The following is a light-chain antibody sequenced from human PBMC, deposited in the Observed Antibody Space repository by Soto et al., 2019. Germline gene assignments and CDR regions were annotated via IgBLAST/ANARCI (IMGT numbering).Light chain of an antibody. V-gene: IGLV2-23*02. J-gene: IGLJ1*01. CDR3: CSYGGSYV. Sequence: QSALTQPASVSGSPGQSITISFTGTSSDVGSYNLVSWYQQHPGKAPKVMIYEVSKRPSGVSNRFSGSKSGNTASLTISGLQAEDEADYYCCSYGGSYVFGPGTKLTVL. CDR2: EVS. CDR1: SSDVGSYNL.